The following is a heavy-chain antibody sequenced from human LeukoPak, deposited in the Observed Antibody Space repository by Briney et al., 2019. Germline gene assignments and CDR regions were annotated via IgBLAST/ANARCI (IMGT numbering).Heavy chain of an antibody. Sequence: GGSLRLSCAASGFTFSNHAMTWVRQALGKGLEWVSSISASGTITYYVDSVKDRFTISRDNSKETLYLQMDSLRAEDTAIYYCVKRGIPATGRIWFDPWGQGTLVAVSS. V-gene: IGHV3-23*01. J-gene: IGHJ5*02. CDR2: ISASGTIT. CDR3: VKRGIPATGRIWFDP. CDR1: GFTFSNHA. D-gene: IGHD6-13*01.